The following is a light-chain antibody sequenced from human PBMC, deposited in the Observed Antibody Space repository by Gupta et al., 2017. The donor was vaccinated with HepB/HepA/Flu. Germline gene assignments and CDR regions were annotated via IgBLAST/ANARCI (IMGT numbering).Light chain of an antibody. CDR1: QSLLHSNGYNY. J-gene: IGKJ3*01. V-gene: IGKV2-28*01. CDR3: MQALQTPST. Sequence: DIVMTQSPLSLPVTPGEPASISCRSSQSLLHSNGYNYLDWYLQKPGQSPQLLIYLGSNRASGVPDRFSGSGSGTDFTLKISRVEAEDAGVYYCMQALQTPSTFGPGTKVDIK. CDR2: LGS.